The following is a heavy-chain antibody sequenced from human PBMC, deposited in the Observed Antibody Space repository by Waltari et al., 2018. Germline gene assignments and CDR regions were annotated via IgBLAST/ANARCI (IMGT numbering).Heavy chain of an antibody. J-gene: IGHJ5*02. Sequence: EVQLVQSGPEVTKPGESLRISCQASGYSFASHWISWVRQLPGKGLEFVGRIDPTDSYTNYSPSVQGRVSISVDRSISTAFLQLSTLKAADSGLYYCARETRYCSDNGCTNWFDPWAQGTLVTVSS. CDR3: ARETRYCSDNGCTNWFDP. D-gene: IGHD2-15*01. CDR1: GYSFASHW. V-gene: IGHV5-10-1*03. CDR2: IDPTDSYT.